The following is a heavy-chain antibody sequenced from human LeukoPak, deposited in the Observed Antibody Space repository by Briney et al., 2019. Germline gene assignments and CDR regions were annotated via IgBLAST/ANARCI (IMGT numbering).Heavy chain of an antibody. CDR3: ARGTVDVYNI. CDR1: GYTFSSYH. D-gene: IGHD4-17*01. J-gene: IGHJ3*02. V-gene: IGHV1-18*01. CDR2: ISTYNGNT. Sequence: ASVKVSCKTSGYTFSSYHITWVRHPPEQVLEWMASISTYNGNTNYAQNLQGRATMTTDTTTSTGYMALRSLRYDDTAVYYCARGTVDVYNIWGQGTMVTVSS.